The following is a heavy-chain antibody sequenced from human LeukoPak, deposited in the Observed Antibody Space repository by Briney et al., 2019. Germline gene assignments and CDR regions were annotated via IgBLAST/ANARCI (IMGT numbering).Heavy chain of an antibody. CDR1: GGSISITNW. V-gene: IGHV4-4*02. Sequence: GTLSLTCGVSGGSISITNWRTWVRQPPGKGLEWIGEVHLDGRTNYNPSLESRVTISVDRSENHISLRLTSVTAADTAVYYCARAQISGSGDHPFDYWGQGTLVTVSS. J-gene: IGHJ4*02. CDR2: VHLDGRT. D-gene: IGHD3-10*01. CDR3: ARAQISGSGDHPFDY.